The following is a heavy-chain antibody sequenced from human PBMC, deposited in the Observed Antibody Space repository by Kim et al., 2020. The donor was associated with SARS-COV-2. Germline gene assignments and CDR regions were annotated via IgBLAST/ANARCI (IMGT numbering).Heavy chain of an antibody. Sequence: SETLSLTGAVYGGSFSAFHWSWIRQPPGKGLEWIGEIDHAGSTNYNPSLKSRVTISVDTSENHISLRLRSVTAADTAVYYCARSQPGAYYYYAMDVWGQGTTVTVSS. CDR2: IDHAGST. V-gene: IGHV4-34*01. D-gene: IGHD3-10*01. J-gene: IGHJ6*02. CDR1: GGSFSAFH. CDR3: ARSQPGAYYYYAMDV.